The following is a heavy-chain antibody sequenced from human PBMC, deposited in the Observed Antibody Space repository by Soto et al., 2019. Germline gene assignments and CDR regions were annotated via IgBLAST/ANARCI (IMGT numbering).Heavy chain of an antibody. V-gene: IGHV4-39*01. CDR3: AKGRRITIFGVVVGYYGMDV. CDR1: GGSISSSSYY. Sequence: SEPLSLTCTVSGGSISSSSYYWGWIRQPPGKGLEWIGSIYYSGSTYYNPSLKSRVTISVDTSKNQFSLKLSSVTAADTGLYYCAKGRRITIFGVVVGYYGMDVWGQGTTVTVS. J-gene: IGHJ6*02. CDR2: IYYSGST. D-gene: IGHD3-3*01.